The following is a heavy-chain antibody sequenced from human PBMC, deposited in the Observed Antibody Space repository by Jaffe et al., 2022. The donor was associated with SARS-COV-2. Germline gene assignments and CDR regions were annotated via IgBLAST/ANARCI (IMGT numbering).Heavy chain of an antibody. CDR2: IYYRGST. J-gene: IGHJ5*02. V-gene: IGHV4-39*01. CDR3: ARLSGVSGSDP. Sequence: QLQLQESGPGLVKPSETLSLTCTVSGGSISSSTHYWGWIRQPPGKGLEWIGNIYYRGSTYYNPSLKSRVTISVDTSKNQFSLNLSSVTAADTAVYYCARLSGVSGSDPWGQGTLITVSS. CDR1: GGSISSSTHY. D-gene: IGHD6-13*01.